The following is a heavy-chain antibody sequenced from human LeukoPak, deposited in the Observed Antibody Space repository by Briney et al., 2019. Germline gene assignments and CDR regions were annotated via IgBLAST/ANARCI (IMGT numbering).Heavy chain of an antibody. CDR3: ARESYGGEGPFDI. D-gene: IGHD4-23*01. V-gene: IGHV3-33*01. J-gene: IGHJ3*02. CDR2: IWYDGSHK. CDR1: GFTFSSYG. Sequence: GGSLRLSCAASGFTFSSYGMHWVRQAPGKGLEWVAVIWYDGSHKYYADSVKGRFTISRDNYKNTLYLQMNSLRAEDTAVYYCARESYGGEGPFDIWGQGTMVTVSS.